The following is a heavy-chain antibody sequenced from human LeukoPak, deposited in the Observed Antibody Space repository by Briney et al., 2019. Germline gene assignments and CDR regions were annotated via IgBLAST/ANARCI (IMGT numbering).Heavy chain of an antibody. CDR2: IYSGGST. V-gene: IGHV3-53*01. J-gene: IGHJ4*02. CDR3: AKDIVVVPAAMFDY. CDR1: GFTVSSNY. D-gene: IGHD2-2*01. Sequence: GGSLRLSCAASGFTVSSNYMSWVRQAPGKGLEWVSVIYSGGSTYYADSVKGRFTISRDNSKNTLYLQMNSLRAEDTAVYYCAKDIVVVPAAMFDYWGQGTLVTVSS.